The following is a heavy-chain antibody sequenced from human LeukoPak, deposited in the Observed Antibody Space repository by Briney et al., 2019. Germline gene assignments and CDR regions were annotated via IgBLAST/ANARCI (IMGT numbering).Heavy chain of an antibody. J-gene: IGHJ4*02. V-gene: IGHV3-72*01. CDR3: ATTIVGAGTENY. CDR2: TRNKANSYTT. D-gene: IGHD1-26*01. CDR1: GSTFSDHY. Sequence: GGSLRLSRAASGSTFSDHYMDWVRQAPGKGLEWVGRTRNKANSYTTEYAASVKGRFTISRDDSKNSLYLQMNSLKTEDTAVYYCATTIVGAGTENYWGQGTLVTVSS.